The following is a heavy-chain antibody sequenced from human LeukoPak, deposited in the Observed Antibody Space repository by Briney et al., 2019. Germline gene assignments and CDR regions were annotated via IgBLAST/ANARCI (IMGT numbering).Heavy chain of an antibody. J-gene: IGHJ6*03. CDR3: ARGNIVVVTAIPYYYHYMDV. CDR1: GGSFSGYY. Sequence: SETLSLTCAVYGGSFSGYYWSWIRQPPGKGLEWIGEINHSGSTNYNPSLKSRVTISVDTSKNQFSLKLSSVTAADTAVYYCARGNIVVVTAIPYYYHYMDVWGKGTTVTVSS. CDR2: INHSGST. D-gene: IGHD2-21*02. V-gene: IGHV4-34*01.